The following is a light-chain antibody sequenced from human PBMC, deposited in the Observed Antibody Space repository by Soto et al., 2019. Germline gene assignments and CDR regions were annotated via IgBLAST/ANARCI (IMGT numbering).Light chain of an antibody. V-gene: IGLV2-23*02. CDR3: CSYARGNIVV. CDR1: SSDVGSYNL. CDR2: EVI. Sequence: QSALTQPASVSGSPGQSITISCTGTSSDVGSYNLVSWYQQHPGKAPKLLIYEVIKRPSGVSNRFSGFKSCNTASLTISGLQAEDEADFFCCSYARGNIVVFGGGTKLTVL. J-gene: IGLJ2*01.